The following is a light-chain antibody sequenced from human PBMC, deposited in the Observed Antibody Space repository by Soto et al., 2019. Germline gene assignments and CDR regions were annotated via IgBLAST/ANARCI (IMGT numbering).Light chain of an antibody. CDR2: DDS. V-gene: IGLV3-21*02. CDR3: QVWDSSSDDRV. Sequence: SYELTQPPSVSVAPGQTARITCGGNNIGSKSVHWYQQKPGQAPVLVVYDDSDRPPGIPERFSGSNSGNTATLTISTVEAGDEADYYCQVWDSSSDDRVFGTGTKLTVL. J-gene: IGLJ1*01. CDR1: NIGSKS.